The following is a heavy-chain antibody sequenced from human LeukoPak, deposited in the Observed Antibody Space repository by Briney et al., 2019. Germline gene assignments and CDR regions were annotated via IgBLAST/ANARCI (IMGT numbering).Heavy chain of an antibody. CDR1: GGSVSSSIYH. CDR3: VRGHGGY. J-gene: IGHJ4*02. Sequence: SETLSLTCTVSGGSVSSSIYHWFWIRQPPGKGLEWIGFTYNGGSTYYNPSLKSRVTVSVDMAKNQFSLKVMSVTAADTAVYYCVRGHGGYWGQGTLVTVSS. CDR2: TYNGGST. V-gene: IGHV4-61*01.